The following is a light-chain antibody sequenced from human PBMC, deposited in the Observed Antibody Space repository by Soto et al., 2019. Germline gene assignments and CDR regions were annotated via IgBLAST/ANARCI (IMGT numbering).Light chain of an antibody. Sequence: QSALTQPPSASGSPGQSVTISCTGTSSDVADYNYVSWYQQYPGKAPKLMIYEVSKRPSGVPDRFSGSKSGNTASLTVSGLQAEDEADYYCSSYAGSNNGVFGGGTKLTFL. CDR3: SSYAGSNNGV. CDR1: SSDVADYNY. CDR2: EVS. V-gene: IGLV2-8*01. J-gene: IGLJ3*02.